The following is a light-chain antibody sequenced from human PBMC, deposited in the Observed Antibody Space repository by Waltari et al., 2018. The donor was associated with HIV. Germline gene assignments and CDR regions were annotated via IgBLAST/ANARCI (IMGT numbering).Light chain of an antibody. CDR2: LGS. J-gene: IGKJ5*01. CDR1: QSLLHSDGNNY. V-gene: IGKV2-28*01. Sequence: DIVMTQSPLSLPVTPGDRASISCRSSQSLLHSDGNNYLEWYVQKPGQSPQLLIHLGSHRASGVPDRFSGSGSGTHFKLKITKVEAEDVGIFFCMQSLKTPTFGKGTRLDIK. CDR3: MQSLKTPT.